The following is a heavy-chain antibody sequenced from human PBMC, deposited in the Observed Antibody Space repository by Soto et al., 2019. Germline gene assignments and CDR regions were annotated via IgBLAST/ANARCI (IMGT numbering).Heavy chain of an antibody. CDR1: GFTFTKAY. Sequence: EVQLVESGGGLVEPGGSIRLSCVASGFTFTKAYMTWVRQAPGKGLEWVGRIKGSHAGGTTDYATAVKRRFTISRADSKNTLYLQMNSLTTEDTSVYYCATEGGYPGSNFYGAYWGQGTLVTVSS. D-gene: IGHD1-26*01. CDR2: IKGSHAGGTT. J-gene: IGHJ4*02. V-gene: IGHV3-15*01. CDR3: ATEGGYPGSNFYGAY.